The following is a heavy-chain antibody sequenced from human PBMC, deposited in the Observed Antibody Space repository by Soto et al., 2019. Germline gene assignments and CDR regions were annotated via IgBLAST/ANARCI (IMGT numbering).Heavy chain of an antibody. CDR1: GGTFSNYA. CDR2: IIPISGTA. Sequence: VSCKASGGTFSNYAISWVRQAPGQGLEWMGGIIPISGTANYAQKFQGRVTITADESTSTAYMELSSLRSEDTAVYYCARSQGSSTSLEIYYYYYYAMDVWGQGTTVTVSS. J-gene: IGHJ6*02. V-gene: IGHV1-69*01. CDR3: ARSQGSSTSLEIYYYYYYAMDV. D-gene: IGHD2-2*01.